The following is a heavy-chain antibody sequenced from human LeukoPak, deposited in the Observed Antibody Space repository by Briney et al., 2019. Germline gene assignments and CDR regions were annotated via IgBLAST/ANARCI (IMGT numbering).Heavy chain of an antibody. J-gene: IGHJ4*02. D-gene: IGHD1-26*01. V-gene: IGHV2-70*11. CDR3: ARTSGSRYYFDY. Sequence: SGPALLKPTQTLTLTCTFSGFSLSTSGMCVSWIRQPPGKALEWLARIDWDDDKYYSTSLKTRLTISKDTSKNQVVLTMTNMDPVDTATYYCARTSGSRYYFDYWGQGTLVTVSS. CDR1: GFSLSTSGMC. CDR2: IDWDDDK.